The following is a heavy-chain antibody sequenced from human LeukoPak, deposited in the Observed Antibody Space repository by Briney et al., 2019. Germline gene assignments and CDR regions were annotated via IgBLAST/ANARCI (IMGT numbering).Heavy chain of an antibody. Sequence: SETLSLTCTVSGGSISSYYWSWIRQPPGKGLEWIGYNYYSGSTNYNPSLKSRVTISVDTSKNQFSLKLSSVTAADTAVYYCARDLDGYNPNWGQGTLVTVSS. D-gene: IGHD5-24*01. CDR1: GGSISSYY. CDR3: ARDLDGYNPN. J-gene: IGHJ4*02. CDR2: NYYSGST. V-gene: IGHV4-59*01.